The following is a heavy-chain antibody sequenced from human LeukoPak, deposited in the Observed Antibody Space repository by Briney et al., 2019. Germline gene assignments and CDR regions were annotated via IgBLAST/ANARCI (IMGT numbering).Heavy chain of an antibody. CDR2: IDHSGST. CDR3: ARDKGGVVVVAATRDDGFDI. CDR1: GYSISSGYY. J-gene: IGHJ3*02. V-gene: IGHV4-38-2*02. D-gene: IGHD2-15*01. Sequence: PSETLSLTCNVSGYSISSGYYGGWIRQPPGKGLEWIASIDHSGSTYHNPSLKSRVTLSVDMPNNQFSLKLNSVTAADTAVYYCARDKGGVVVVAATRDDGFDIWGQGTMVSVSS.